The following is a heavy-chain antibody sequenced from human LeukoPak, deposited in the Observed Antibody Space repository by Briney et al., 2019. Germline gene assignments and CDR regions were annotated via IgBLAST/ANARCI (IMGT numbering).Heavy chain of an antibody. V-gene: IGHV5-51*01. Sequence: GESLKISCKGSGYSFTSYWIGWVRQMPGKGLEWMGIIYPGDSDTRYSPSFQGQVTISADKSIGTAYLQWSSLKASDTAMYYCARLVGAVAGTRPYYYYSMDVWGQGTTVTVSS. CDR1: GYSFTSYW. CDR3: ARLVGAVAGTRPYYYYSMDV. CDR2: IYPGDSDT. D-gene: IGHD6-19*01. J-gene: IGHJ6*02.